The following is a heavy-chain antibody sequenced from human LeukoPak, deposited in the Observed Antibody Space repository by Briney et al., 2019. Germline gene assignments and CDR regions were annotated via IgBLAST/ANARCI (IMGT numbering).Heavy chain of an antibody. J-gene: IGHJ4*02. D-gene: IGHD2-2*01. CDR1: GYSFTSNW. V-gene: IGHV5-51*01. CDR2: IYPGDSDT. Sequence: GESLKISCKGSGYSFTSNWIGWVRQMPGKGLERMGIIYPGDSDTRYSPSFQGQVTISADKSISTAYLQWSSLKASDTGMYYCARPSTAANDYWGQGTLVTVSS. CDR3: ARPSTAANDY.